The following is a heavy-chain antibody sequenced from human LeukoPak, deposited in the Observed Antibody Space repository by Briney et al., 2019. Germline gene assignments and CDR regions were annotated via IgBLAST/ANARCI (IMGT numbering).Heavy chain of an antibody. CDR2: IYYSGST. CDR1: GVSISSYY. D-gene: IGHD3-10*01. V-gene: IGHV4-59*01. J-gene: IGHJ3*02. CDR3: ARENTMVRGAFDAFDI. Sequence: SETLSLTCSVSGVSISSYYWTWIRQPPGKGLEWIGYIYYSGSTNYNPSLKSRVTISVDTSTNQFSLKLSSVTAADTAVYYCARENTMVRGAFDAFDIWGQGTMVTVSS.